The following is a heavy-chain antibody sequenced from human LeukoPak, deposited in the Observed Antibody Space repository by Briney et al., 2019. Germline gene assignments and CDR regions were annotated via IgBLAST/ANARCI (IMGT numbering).Heavy chain of an antibody. CDR1: GYTFTSYA. Sequence: ASVKVSCKASGYTFTSYAMHWVRQAPGQRLERMGWIIPIFGTANYAQKFQGRVTITADESTSTAYMELSSLRSEDTAVYYCARGSRITMVRTWGYYFDYWGQGTLVTVSS. V-gene: IGHV1-69*13. CDR3: ARGSRITMVRTWGYYFDY. CDR2: IIPIFGTA. D-gene: IGHD3-10*01. J-gene: IGHJ4*02.